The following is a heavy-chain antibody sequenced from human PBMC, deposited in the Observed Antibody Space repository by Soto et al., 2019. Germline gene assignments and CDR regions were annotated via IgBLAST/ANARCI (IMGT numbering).Heavy chain of an antibody. CDR1: GFTFTRYS. CDR3: ARESEDLTSNFDY. Sequence: LRLSCAASGFTFTRYSMNWVRQAPGKGLEWVSSISSTTNYIYYADSMKGRFTVSRDNAKNSVYLDMNSLSAEDTAVYYCARESEDLTSNFDYWGQGTLVTVSS. CDR2: ISSTTNYI. J-gene: IGHJ4*02. V-gene: IGHV3-21*01.